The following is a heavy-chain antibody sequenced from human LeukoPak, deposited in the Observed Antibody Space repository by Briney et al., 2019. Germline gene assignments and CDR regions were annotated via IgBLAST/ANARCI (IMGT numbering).Heavy chain of an antibody. Sequence: SETLSLTCAVYGGSFSGYYWSWIRQPPGKGLEWIGEISHSGSSNSNPSLKSRVTISVDTSKNQFSLKLSSVTAADTAVYYCARDRKVYCSSTSCPPGDWGQGTLVTVSS. D-gene: IGHD2-2*01. CDR3: ARDRKVYCSSTSCPPGD. CDR2: ISHSGSS. CDR1: GGSFSGYY. V-gene: IGHV4-34*01. J-gene: IGHJ4*02.